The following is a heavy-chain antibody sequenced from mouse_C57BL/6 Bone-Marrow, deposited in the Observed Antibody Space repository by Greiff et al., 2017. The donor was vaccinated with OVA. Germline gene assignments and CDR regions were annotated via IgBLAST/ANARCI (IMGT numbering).Heavy chain of an antibody. D-gene: IGHD2-3*01. J-gene: IGHJ3*01. CDR2: INSDGGST. Sequence: DVQLVESGGGLVQPGESLKLSCESNEYEFPSHDMSWVRKTPEKRLELVAAINSDGGSTYYPDTMESRLIISRATTKKPLYLQMISLRSAVAALYNCARQRYDGYSAWFAYWGQGTLVTVSA. CDR1: EYEFPSHD. V-gene: IGHV5-2*01. CDR3: ARQRYDGYSAWFAY.